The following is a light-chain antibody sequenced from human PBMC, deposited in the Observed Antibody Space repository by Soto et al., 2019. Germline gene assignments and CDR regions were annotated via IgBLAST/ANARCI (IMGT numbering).Light chain of an antibody. Sequence: QSALTQPASVSGSPGQSITISCTGTSSDVGRYNLVSWYQQHPGKAPKLMIFEGSKRPSGLSNRFSGSKSGNTASLTISGLQAEDEADYYCCSYAGSSTLVFGGGTKLTVL. V-gene: IGLV2-23*01. CDR3: CSYAGSSTLV. CDR2: EGS. CDR1: SSDVGRYNL. J-gene: IGLJ3*02.